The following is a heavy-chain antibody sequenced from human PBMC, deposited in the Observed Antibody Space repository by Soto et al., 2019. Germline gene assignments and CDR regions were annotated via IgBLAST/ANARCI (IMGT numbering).Heavy chain of an antibody. CDR2: IYNDGTT. CDR3: VRPLPSGRNYGMDV. D-gene: IGHD3-10*01. J-gene: IGHJ6*02. CDR1: GLGVRNNY. Sequence: GGSLRLSCTAYGLGVRNNYMSWVRQAPGMGLEWVSVIYNDGTTYYADSVKGRFTLSRDTSKNTLSLQMDSLRAEDTAVYYCVRPLPSGRNYGMDVWGQGTTVTVSS. V-gene: IGHV3-53*01.